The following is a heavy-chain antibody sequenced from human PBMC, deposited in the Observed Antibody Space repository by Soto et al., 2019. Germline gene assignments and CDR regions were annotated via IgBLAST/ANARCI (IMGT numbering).Heavy chain of an antibody. J-gene: IGHJ4*02. D-gene: IGHD5-12*01. Sequence: QVQRQVSGPGLVKPSATLSLTCTVSDGSISSYYWSWIRQPPGKGLDWLGYSFYTGSTNHNPSLKSRVTISLDMCTNQFSLRLSSVTAADTTTYYSAKSRDGYNLNAIDYWGQGFLVTVSS. CDR3: AKSRDGYNLNAIDY. CDR1: DGSISSYY. CDR2: SFYTGST. V-gene: IGHV4-59*01.